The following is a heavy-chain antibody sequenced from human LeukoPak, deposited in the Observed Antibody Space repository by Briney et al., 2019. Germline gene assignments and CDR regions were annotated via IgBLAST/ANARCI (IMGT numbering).Heavy chain of an antibody. V-gene: IGHV1-2*06. CDR2: INPNSGGT. CDR3: ASKNGDYGAFDT. CDR1: GYTFTGYY. J-gene: IGHJ3*02. D-gene: IGHD4-17*01. Sequence: ASVKVSCKASGYTFTGYYMHWVRQAPGQGLEWMGRINPNSGGTNYAQKFQGRVTMTRDTSISTAYMELSRLRSDDTAVYYCASKNGDYGAFDTWGQGTMVTVSS.